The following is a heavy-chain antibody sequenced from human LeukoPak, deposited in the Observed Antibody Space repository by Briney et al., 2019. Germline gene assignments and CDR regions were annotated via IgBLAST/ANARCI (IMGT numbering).Heavy chain of an antibody. CDR1: GGTFSSYA. J-gene: IGHJ6*03. CDR3: AREKNDAYYYYMDV. D-gene: IGHD1-1*01. V-gene: IGHV1-69*05. CDR2: IIPIFGTA. Sequence: SSVKVSCKASGGTFSSYAISWVRQAPGQGLEWMGRIIPIFGTANYAQKFQGRVTITTDESTSTAYLELSSLRSEDTAVYYCAREKNDAYYYYMDVWGKGTTVTVSS.